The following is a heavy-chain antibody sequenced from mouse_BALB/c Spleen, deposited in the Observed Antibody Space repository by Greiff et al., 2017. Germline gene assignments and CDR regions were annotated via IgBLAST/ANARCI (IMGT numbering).Heavy chain of an antibody. CDR2: ILPGSGST. Sequence: VQLKQSGAELMKPGASVKISCKATGYTFSSYWIEWVKQRPGHGLEWIGEILPGSGSTNYNEKFKGKATFTADTSSNTAYMQLSSLTSEDSAVYYCARMAYYRYDGSFYYAMDYWGQGTSVTVSS. CDR1: GYTFSSYW. D-gene: IGHD2-14*01. V-gene: IGHV1-9*01. J-gene: IGHJ4*01. CDR3: ARMAYYRYDGSFYYAMDY.